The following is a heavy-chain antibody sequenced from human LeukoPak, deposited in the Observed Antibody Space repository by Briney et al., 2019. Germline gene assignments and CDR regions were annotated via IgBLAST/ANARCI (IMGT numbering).Heavy chain of an antibody. J-gene: IGHJ4*02. CDR2: ISYSGET. Sequence: PSETLSLTCTVSGGSIDNYFWTWVRQSPGKGLEWIGYISYSGETNYDPSLESRVTITIDTSMNQVSLKLTSVTTADTAVYYCARIRYSFFDYWGQGALVTVSS. V-gene: IGHV4-59*01. D-gene: IGHD2-15*01. CDR1: GGSIDNYF. CDR3: ARIRYSFFDY.